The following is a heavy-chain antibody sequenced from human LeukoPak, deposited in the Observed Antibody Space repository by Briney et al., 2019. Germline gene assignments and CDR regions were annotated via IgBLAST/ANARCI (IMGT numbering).Heavy chain of an antibody. CDR3: ASLTDIVVVPAAHGGVYYFDY. CDR1: GYTFTGYY. D-gene: IGHD2-2*01. Sequence: ASVKVSCKASGYTFTGYYMHWVRQAPGQGLEWMGWINPNSGGTNYAQKFQGRVTMTRDTSIRTAYMELSRLRSDDTAVYYCASLTDIVVVPAAHGGVYYFDYWGQGTLVTVSS. CDR2: INPNSGGT. J-gene: IGHJ4*02. V-gene: IGHV1-2*02.